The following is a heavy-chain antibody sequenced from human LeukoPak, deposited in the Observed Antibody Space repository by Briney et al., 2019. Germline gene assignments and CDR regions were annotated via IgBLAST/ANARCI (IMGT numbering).Heavy chain of an antibody. CDR3: ARGAQWLED. V-gene: IGHV3-53*01. CDR2: IYGGGST. J-gene: IGHJ4*02. CDR1: GFTVSSNY. Sequence: PGGSLRLYCAAPGFTVSSNYMSWVRQAPGKGLEWVSVIYGGGSTYYADSVKDRFTISGDNYKNTLYLQMNSLRAEDTAVYYCARGAQWLEDWGQGTLVTVSS. D-gene: IGHD6-19*01.